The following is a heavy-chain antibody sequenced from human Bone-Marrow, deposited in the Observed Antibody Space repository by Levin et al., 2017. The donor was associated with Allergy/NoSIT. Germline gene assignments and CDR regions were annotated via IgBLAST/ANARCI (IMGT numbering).Heavy chain of an antibody. Sequence: GGSLRLSCGASGYAFSSYGIHWVRQAPGKGLEWVAAIRYDGGKEYYADSVKGRFTISRDNSRNMLYLQMNSLRAEDTAVYYCARDMIAVRPGWFDPWGQGTLVTVS. CDR3: ARDMIAVRPGWFDP. CDR2: IRYDGGKE. J-gene: IGHJ5*02. V-gene: IGHV3-33*01. CDR1: GYAFSSYG. D-gene: IGHD3-16*01.